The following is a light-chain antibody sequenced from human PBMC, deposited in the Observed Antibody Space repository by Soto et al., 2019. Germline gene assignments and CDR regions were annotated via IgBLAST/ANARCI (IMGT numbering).Light chain of an antibody. Sequence: EIVLTQSPGTLSLSPGEIATLSCRASQRVSSSYLAWYQQKPGQAPRLLIYGASSRASGIPDRFSGSGSGTDFTLTISRVEPEDFAVYCCQQYGRSPWTFGQGTKVEIK. J-gene: IGKJ1*01. CDR2: GAS. CDR1: QRVSSSY. V-gene: IGKV3-20*01. CDR3: QQYGRSPWT.